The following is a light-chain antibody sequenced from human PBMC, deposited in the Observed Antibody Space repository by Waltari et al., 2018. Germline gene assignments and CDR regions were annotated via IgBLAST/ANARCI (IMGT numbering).Light chain of an antibody. CDR3: SSYTSSGTLV. V-gene: IGLV2-14*03. Sequence: QSALTPPASVSGSPGQSITISCTGTSSDVGDYNFVSWYQQHPGKAPKLIIYDVTNRPSGVSYRFSVSKSGNTASLTISGLQPEDEADYYCSSYTSSGTLVFGGGTKLTVL. CDR1: SSDVGDYNF. CDR2: DVT. J-gene: IGLJ2*01.